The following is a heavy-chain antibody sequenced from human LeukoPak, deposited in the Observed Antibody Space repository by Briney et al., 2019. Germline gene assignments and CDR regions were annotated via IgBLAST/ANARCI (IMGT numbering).Heavy chain of an antibody. J-gene: IGHJ4*02. CDR2: IKADGSEN. D-gene: IGHD1-14*01. CDR1: GFTFSSYW. CDR3: SAGPHFDY. V-gene: IGHV3-7*01. Sequence: GGSLRLSCGASGFTFSSYWMSWVRQAPGKGLEWVANIKADGSENHYVGSVKGRFTISRDNTKNSLYLQMNSLRDEGTAVYYCSAGPHFDYWGQGTLVTVSS.